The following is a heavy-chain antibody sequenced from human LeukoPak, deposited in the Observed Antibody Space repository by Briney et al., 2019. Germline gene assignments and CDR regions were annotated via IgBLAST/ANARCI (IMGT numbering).Heavy chain of an antibody. J-gene: IGHJ4*02. V-gene: IGHV4-39*01. CDR1: GGSISSSSYY. CDR2: IYYSGST. CDR3: ARRSRGAFDY. Sequence: PSETLSLTCTVSGGSISSSSYYWGWIRQPPGKGLEWIGSIYYSGSTYYNPSLKSRVTISVDTSKNQFSLKLSSVTATDTAVYYCARRSRGAFDYWGQGTQVTVSS. D-gene: IGHD5-24*01.